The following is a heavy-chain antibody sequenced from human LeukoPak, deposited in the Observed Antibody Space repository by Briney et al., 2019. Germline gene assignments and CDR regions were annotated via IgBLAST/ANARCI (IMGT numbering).Heavy chain of an antibody. CDR3: TRHQTNNYGSGSPFDY. J-gene: IGHJ4*02. Sequence: SETLSLACNVSGDSLSSIGYYWDWTRHPPGRGLEWIGSVYRSGSPRYNPSLESPITMFVDTSKNQCSLRVSSVTAADTAVYYCTRHQTNNYGSGSPFDYWGQGTLVTVSP. D-gene: IGHD3-10*01. CDR1: GDSLSSIGYY. V-gene: IGHV4-39*01. CDR2: VYRSGSP.